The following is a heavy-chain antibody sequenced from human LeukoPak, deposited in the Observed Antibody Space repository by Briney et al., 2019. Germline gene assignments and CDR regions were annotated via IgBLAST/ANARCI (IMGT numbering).Heavy chain of an antibody. CDR3: ATIGSGSYYNVWFDY. J-gene: IGHJ4*02. V-gene: IGHV1-2*06. Sequence: ASVKVSCKASGGTFSSYTISWVRQAPGQGLEWMGRINPNSGGTNYAQKFQGRVTMTRDTSISTAYMELSRLRSDDTAVYYCATIGSGSYYNVWFDYWGQGTLVTVSS. D-gene: IGHD3-10*01. CDR2: INPNSGGT. CDR1: GGTFSSYT.